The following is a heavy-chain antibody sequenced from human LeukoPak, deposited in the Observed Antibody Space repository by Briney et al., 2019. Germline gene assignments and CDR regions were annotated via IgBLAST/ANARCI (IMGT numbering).Heavy chain of an antibody. CDR1: GYSISSGYY. J-gene: IGHJ6*03. D-gene: IGHD6-13*01. CDR3: ARGYSSSWLYYYYMDV. CDR2: IYHSGST. V-gene: IGHV4-38-2*02. Sequence: SETLSLTCTVSGYSISSGYYWGWIRQPPGKGLEWIGSIYHSGSTNYNPSLKSRVTISVDTSKNQFSLKLSSVTAADTAVYYCARGYSSSWLYYYYMDVWGKGTTVTVSS.